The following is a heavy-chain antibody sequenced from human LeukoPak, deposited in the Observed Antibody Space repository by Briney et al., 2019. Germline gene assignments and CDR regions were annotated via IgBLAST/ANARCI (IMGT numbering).Heavy chain of an antibody. CDR1: GGSISNYY. V-gene: IGHV4-59*01. Sequence: PSETLSLTCTVSGGSISNYYWTWIRQPPGKGLEWIGYIFYSGSTNYNPSLKSRVTISVDTSKSLFSLKLSSVTAADTAVYYCARGWGYFDYWGQGTLVTVSS. D-gene: IGHD1-26*01. J-gene: IGHJ4*02. CDR3: ARGWGYFDY. CDR2: IFYSGST.